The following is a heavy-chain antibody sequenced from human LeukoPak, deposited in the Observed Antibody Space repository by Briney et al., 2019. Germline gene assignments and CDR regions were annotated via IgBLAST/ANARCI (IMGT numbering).Heavy chain of an antibody. CDR2: IIPIFGTA. J-gene: IGHJ4*02. CDR3: ARMADEYFDY. V-gene: IGHV1-69*05. Sequence: SVKVSCKASGGTFSSYAISWVRQAPGQGLEWMGGIIPIFGTANYAQKLQGRVTMTTDTSTSTAYMELRSLRSDDTAVYYCARMADEYFDYWGQGTLVTVSS. D-gene: IGHD5-24*01. CDR1: GGTFSSYA.